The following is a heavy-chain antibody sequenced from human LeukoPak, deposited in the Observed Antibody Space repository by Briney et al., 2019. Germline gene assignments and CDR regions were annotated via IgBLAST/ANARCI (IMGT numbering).Heavy chain of an antibody. D-gene: IGHD3-22*01. Sequence: PSETLSLTCTVSSGSISSYYWSSVRQPAGKGLEWIGRIYTSGSTNYNPSLKSRVTMSVDTSKNQFSLKLSSVTAADTAVYYCASGSSSSGYTRPFDYWGEGTLVTVFS. CDR2: IYTSGST. J-gene: IGHJ4*02. V-gene: IGHV4-4*07. CDR3: ASGSSSSGYTRPFDY. CDR1: SGSISSYY.